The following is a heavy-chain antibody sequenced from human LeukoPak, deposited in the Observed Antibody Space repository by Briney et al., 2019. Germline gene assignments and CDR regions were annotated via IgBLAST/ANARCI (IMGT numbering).Heavy chain of an antibody. CDR3: AKDRQPGGMGDC. Sequence: GGSLRLSCAASGFTFRSYGMHWVRQAPGKGLEWVALIPHDGSNQYYADSVKGRFTISRGNSKNTLFLQMNSLRAEDTAVYYCAKDRQPGGMGDCWGQGTLVTVSS. CDR1: GFTFRSYG. D-gene: IGHD2-2*01. V-gene: IGHV3-30*18. CDR2: IPHDGSNQ. J-gene: IGHJ4*02.